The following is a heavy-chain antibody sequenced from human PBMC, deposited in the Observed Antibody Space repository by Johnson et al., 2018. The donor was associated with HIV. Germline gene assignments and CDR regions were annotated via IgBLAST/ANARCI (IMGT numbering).Heavy chain of an antibody. Sequence: DVQLVESGGGVVQSGGSLRLSCAASGFTFSSYAMGWVRQAPGKGLEWVAGMSGSGGSTYYADSVKGRFTISRDNSKNTLYLQMNSLRVEDTAVYYCAKDRSRNYLYDAFDIWGQGTMVTVSS. CDR1: GFTFSSYA. CDR2: MSGSGGST. CDR3: AKDRSRNYLYDAFDI. J-gene: IGHJ3*02. V-gene: IGHV3-23*04. D-gene: IGHD3-16*02.